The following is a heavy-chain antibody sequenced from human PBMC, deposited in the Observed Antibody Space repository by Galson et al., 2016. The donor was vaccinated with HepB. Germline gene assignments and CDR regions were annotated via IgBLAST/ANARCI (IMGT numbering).Heavy chain of an antibody. CDR3: TTAPRVGPTVFAFDV. Sequence: SVKVSCKISGSTLTELSIHWVRQAPEKGFEWMGGFDPENGETVYPQNFHGRVTMTEDTSTNTAYMELSSLRSDDTAIYYCTTAPRVGPTVFAFDVWGQGTMVAVSS. CDR2: FDPENGET. V-gene: IGHV1-24*01. CDR1: GSTLTELS. D-gene: IGHD1-26*01. J-gene: IGHJ3*01.